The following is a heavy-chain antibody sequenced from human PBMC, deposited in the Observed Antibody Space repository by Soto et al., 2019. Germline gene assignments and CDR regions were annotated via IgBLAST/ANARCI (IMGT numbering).Heavy chain of an antibody. J-gene: IGHJ5*02. CDR2: IRTYSGNT. V-gene: IGHV1-18*01. CDR3: ARVACSTNSCYWFDP. D-gene: IGHD2-2*01. Sequence: QVPLVQSGAEVKKPGASVKVSCKTSGYTFTSYDITWLRQAPGQGLEWMGRIRTYSGNTNYAQKFQGRVTMTTDTSASTVYMELRSLGSDDTAVYYCARVACSTNSCYWFDPWGQGTLVTVSS. CDR1: GYTFTSYD.